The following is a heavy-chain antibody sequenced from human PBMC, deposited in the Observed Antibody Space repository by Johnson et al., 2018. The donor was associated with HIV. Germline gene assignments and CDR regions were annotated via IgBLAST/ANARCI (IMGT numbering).Heavy chain of an antibody. J-gene: IGHJ3*02. CDR2: IRYDGSNK. Sequence: QVQLVESGGGVVQPGDSLRLSCAASGFTFSSYGMHWVRQAPGKGLEWVAFIRYDGSNKYYGDSVKGRFTISRDNSKNTLYLQMNSLRAEDTAVYYCARDRGGGTEAGAFDIWGQGTMVTVSS. V-gene: IGHV3-30*02. CDR1: GFTFSSYG. D-gene: IGHD2-15*01. CDR3: ARDRGGGTEAGAFDI.